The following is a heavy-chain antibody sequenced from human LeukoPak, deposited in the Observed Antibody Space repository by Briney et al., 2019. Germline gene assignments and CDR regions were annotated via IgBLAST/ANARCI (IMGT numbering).Heavy chain of an antibody. D-gene: IGHD5-18*01. CDR3: ARKSQLWSKYYYYYYMDV. CDR1: GGSFSGYY. V-gene: IGHV4-34*01. CDR2: INHSGST. Sequence: SETLSLTCAVYGGSFSGYYWSRIRQPPGKGLEWIGEINHSGSTNYNPSLKSRVTISVDTSKNQFSLKLSSVTAANTAVYYCARKSQLWSKYYYYYYMDVWGKGTTVTVSS. J-gene: IGHJ6*03.